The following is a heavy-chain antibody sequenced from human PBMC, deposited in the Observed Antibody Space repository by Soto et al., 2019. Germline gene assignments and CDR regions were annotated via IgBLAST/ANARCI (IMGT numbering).Heavy chain of an antibody. J-gene: IGHJ6*02. D-gene: IGHD2-2*02. Sequence: PGGSLRLSCAASGFTFSSYSMSWVRQAPGKGLEWVSAISGSGGSTYYADSVKGRFTISRDNSKNTLYLQMNGLRAENTAVYYCGKFGATPAHMDVWGQGTTVTVSS. CDR1: GFTFSSYS. CDR2: ISGSGGST. V-gene: IGHV3-23*01. CDR3: GKFGATPAHMDV.